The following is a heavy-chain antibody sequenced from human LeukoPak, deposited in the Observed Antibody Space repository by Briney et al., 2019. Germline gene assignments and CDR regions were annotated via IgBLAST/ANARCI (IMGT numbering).Heavy chain of an antibody. Sequence: QPGRSLRLSCAASGFTFSSYGMHWVRQAPGKGLEWVAVISYDGSNKYYADSVKGRFTISRDNSKNTLYLQMNSLRAEDTAVYYCARERWGSSSCFDYWGQGTLVTVSS. D-gene: IGHD6-6*01. CDR3: ARERWGSSSCFDY. V-gene: IGHV3-30*03. CDR1: GFTFSSYG. J-gene: IGHJ4*02. CDR2: ISYDGSNK.